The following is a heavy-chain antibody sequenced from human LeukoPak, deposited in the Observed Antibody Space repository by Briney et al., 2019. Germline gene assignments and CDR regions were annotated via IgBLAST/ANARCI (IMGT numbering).Heavy chain of an antibody. V-gene: IGHV4-59*08. Sequence: PSETLSLTCTVSGGSISSYYWSWIRQPPGKGLEWIGYIYYSGSTNYNPSLKSRVTISVDTSKNQFSLKLSSVTAADTAVYYCARHKLAMYYDSSAFPGYFDLWGRGTLVTVSS. CDR3: ARHKLAMYYDSSAFPGYFDL. J-gene: IGHJ2*01. CDR1: GGSISSYY. D-gene: IGHD3-22*01. CDR2: IYYSGST.